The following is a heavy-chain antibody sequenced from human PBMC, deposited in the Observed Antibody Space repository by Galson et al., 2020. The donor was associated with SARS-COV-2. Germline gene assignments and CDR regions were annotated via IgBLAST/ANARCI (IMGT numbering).Heavy chain of an antibody. CDR3: ARGYDYNGHYIDY. V-gene: IGHV4-31*03. J-gene: IGHJ4*02. D-gene: IGHD3-16*01. Sequence: SETLSLTCTVSGGSINSGDNYWSWIRQRPGKGLKWLGYIHYSGSTHYNPSLKSRLIISIDTSKNQFSLKVISVTAADTAVYYCARGYDYNGHYIDYWGQGTLVTVSS. CDR2: IHYSGST. CDR1: GGSINSGDNY.